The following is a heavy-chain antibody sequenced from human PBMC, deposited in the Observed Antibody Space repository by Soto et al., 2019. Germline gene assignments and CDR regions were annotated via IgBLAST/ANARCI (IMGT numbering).Heavy chain of an antibody. J-gene: IGHJ3*02. CDR1: GFSFRSYE. Sequence: GGPPRLCCAACGFSFRSYEMNWVRQAPGKGLEWVSYISSSGSTIYYADSVKGRFTISRDNAKNSLYLQMNSLRAEDTAVYYCARVIDKMIAARPDPFDIWGQGTMVTVPS. V-gene: IGHV3-48*03. D-gene: IGHD6-6*01. CDR2: ISSSGSTI. CDR3: ARVIDKMIAARPDPFDI.